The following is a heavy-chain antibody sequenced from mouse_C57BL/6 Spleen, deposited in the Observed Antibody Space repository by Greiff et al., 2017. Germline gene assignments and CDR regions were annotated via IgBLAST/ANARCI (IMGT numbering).Heavy chain of an antibody. CDR2: ISYSGST. D-gene: IGHD2-3*01. CDR3: ARDRGGYYPWFAY. J-gene: IGHJ3*01. Sequence: EVQRVESGPGMVKPSQSLSLTCTVTGYSITSGYDWHWIRHFPGNKLEWMGYISYSGSTNYNPSLKSRISITHDTSKNHFFLKLNSVTTEDTATYYCARDRGGYYPWFAYWGQGTLVTVSA. V-gene: IGHV3-1*01. CDR1: GYSITSGYD.